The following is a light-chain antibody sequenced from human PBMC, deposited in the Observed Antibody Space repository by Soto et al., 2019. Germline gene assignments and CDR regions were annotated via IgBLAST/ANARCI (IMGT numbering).Light chain of an antibody. Sequence: EIVLTQSPGSLSMSPGETATLSCRASQSVGSSVAWFQQKPGQAPRLLIYDSLSRPTGVPARFGGSGSGTDFTHTISRLEPEDFAVYYCQQYGSRPGMFGQGNKVDIK. CDR1: QSVGSSV. CDR2: DSL. V-gene: IGKV3-20*01. J-gene: IGKJ1*01. CDR3: QQYGSRPGM.